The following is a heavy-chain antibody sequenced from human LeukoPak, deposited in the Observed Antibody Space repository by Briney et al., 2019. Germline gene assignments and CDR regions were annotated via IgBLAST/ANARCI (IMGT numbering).Heavy chain of an antibody. J-gene: IGHJ6*03. CDR3: AKNRGAGSHYYYHMNV. Sequence: GGSLRLSCAASGFTVSTNYMSWVRQAPGKGLEWVSLIYFGGSTYYADSVKGRFTISRDNSKNTLYLQLNSLRVEDTAVYYCAKNRGAGSHYYYHMNVWGKGTTVTVSS. CDR2: IYFGGST. V-gene: IGHV3-53*01. D-gene: IGHD1-26*01. CDR1: GFTVSTNY.